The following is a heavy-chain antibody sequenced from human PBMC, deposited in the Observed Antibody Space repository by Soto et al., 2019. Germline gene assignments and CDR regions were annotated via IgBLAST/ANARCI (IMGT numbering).Heavy chain of an antibody. J-gene: IGHJ4*02. CDR3: ARGGYYYDSSGYYDY. Sequence: SETLSLTCTVSGGSISSGGYYWSWIRQPPGKGLEWFGYIFHSGSIYYNPSLKSRVTISVDRSKNQFSLKLSSVTAADTAVYYCARGGYYYDSSGYYDYWGQGTLVTVSS. CDR2: IFHSGSI. CDR1: GGSISSGGYY. V-gene: IGHV4-30-2*01. D-gene: IGHD3-22*01.